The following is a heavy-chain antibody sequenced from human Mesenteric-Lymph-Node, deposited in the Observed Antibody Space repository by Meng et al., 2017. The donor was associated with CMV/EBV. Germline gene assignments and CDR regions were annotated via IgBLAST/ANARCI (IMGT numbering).Heavy chain of an antibody. D-gene: IGHD2-2*01. CDR3: ARDSGVPAAVYYYGMDV. CDR1: GFTFSNYG. Sequence: GGSLRLSCAASGFTFSNYGIHWVRQAPGKGLEWVAFIRYDGSNKYYADSVKGRFTISRDNSKNTLYLQMNSLRAEDTAVYYCARDSGVPAAVYYYGMDVWGQGTTVTVSS. CDR2: IRYDGSNK. V-gene: IGHV3-30*02. J-gene: IGHJ6*02.